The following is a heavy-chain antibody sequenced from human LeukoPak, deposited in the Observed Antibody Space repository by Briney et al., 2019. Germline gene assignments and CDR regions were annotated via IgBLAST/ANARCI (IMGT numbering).Heavy chain of an antibody. D-gene: IGHD3-10*01. CDR2: INHSGST. CDR3: AKDRWFGDFTYFDY. V-gene: IGHV4-34*01. CDR1: GGSFSGYY. Sequence: PSETLSLTCAVYGGSFSGYYWSWIRQPPGKGLEWIGEINHSGSTNYNPSLKSRVTISVDTSKNQFSLKLSSVTAADTAVYYCAKDRWFGDFTYFDYWGQGTLVTVSS. J-gene: IGHJ4*02.